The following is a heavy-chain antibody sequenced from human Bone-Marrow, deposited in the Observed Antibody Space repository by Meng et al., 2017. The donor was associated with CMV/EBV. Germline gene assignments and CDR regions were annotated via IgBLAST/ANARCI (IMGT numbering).Heavy chain of an antibody. CDR3: ARAQGGREDYYDSSGYFDY. J-gene: IGHJ4*02. Sequence: ASVKVSCKASGYTFTSYDINWVRQAPGQGLEWMGWINPNSGGTNYAQKFQGRVTMTRDTSISTAYMELSRLRSDDTAVYYCARAQGGREDYYDSSGYFDYWGQGTLVTVSS. CDR1: GYTFTSYD. V-gene: IGHV1-2*02. D-gene: IGHD3-22*01. CDR2: INPNSGGT.